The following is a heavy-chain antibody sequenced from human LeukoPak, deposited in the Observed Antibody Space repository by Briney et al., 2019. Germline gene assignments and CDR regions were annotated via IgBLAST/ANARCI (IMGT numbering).Heavy chain of an antibody. CDR3: ARDNRLIGEFSGRPYYYYGMDV. Sequence: GGSLRLSCAVSGFIFSSYEMNWVRQAPGKGLEWVAVISYHGSNKYYADSVKGRFTISRDNSKNTLYLQMNSLRAEDTAVYYCARDNRLIGEFSGRPYYYYGMDVWGQGTTVTVSS. V-gene: IGHV3-30-3*01. J-gene: IGHJ6*02. CDR1: GFIFSSYE. CDR2: ISYHGSNK. D-gene: IGHD3-10*01.